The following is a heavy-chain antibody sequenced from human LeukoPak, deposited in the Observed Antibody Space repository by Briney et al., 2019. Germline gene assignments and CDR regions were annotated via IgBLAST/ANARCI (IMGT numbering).Heavy chain of an antibody. CDR2: ISSSSSYI. CDR1: GFTFSSYS. J-gene: IGHJ4*02. CDR3: AKEMYYYGSGSEGVDY. D-gene: IGHD3-10*01. V-gene: IGHV3-21*04. Sequence: GGSLRLSCAASGFTFSSYSMNWVRQAPGKGLEWVSSISSSSSYIYYADSVKGRFTISRDNSKNTLYLQMNSLRAEDTAVYYCAKEMYYYGSGSEGVDYWGQGTLVTVSS.